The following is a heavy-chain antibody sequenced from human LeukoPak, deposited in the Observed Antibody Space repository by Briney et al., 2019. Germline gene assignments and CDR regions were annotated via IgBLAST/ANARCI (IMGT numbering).Heavy chain of an antibody. CDR1: GGTFSSYA. V-gene: IGHV1-8*02. Sequence: ASVKVSCKASGGTFSSYAISWVRQATGQGLEWMGWMNPNSGNTGYAQKFQGRVTMTRNTSISTAYMELSSLRSEDTAVYCCARVSKYDFWSGYYPYFDYWGQGTLVTVSS. J-gene: IGHJ4*02. CDR2: MNPNSGNT. D-gene: IGHD3-3*01. CDR3: ARVSKYDFWSGYYPYFDY.